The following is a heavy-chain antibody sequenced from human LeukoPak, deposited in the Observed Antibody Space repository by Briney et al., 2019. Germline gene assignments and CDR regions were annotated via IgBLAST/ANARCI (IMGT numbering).Heavy chain of an antibody. CDR2: ISYDGSNK. J-gene: IGHJ4*02. CDR3: ARSRWLTN. V-gene: IGHV3-30-3*01. CDR1: GFTFSGYP. D-gene: IGHD3-10*01. Sequence: GKSLRLSCAASGFTFSGYPIHWVRQAPGKGPEWVAVISYDGSNKYYADSVKGRFTISRDNSKNTLYLQMNSLRAEDTAVYYCARSRWLTNWGQGTLVTVSS.